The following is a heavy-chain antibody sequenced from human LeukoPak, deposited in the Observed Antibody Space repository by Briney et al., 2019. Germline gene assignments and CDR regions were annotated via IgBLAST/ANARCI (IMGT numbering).Heavy chain of an antibody. CDR2: INWNGGST. CDR1: GFSFDDYG. CDR3: ARGVNDFCSGYYTHNWFDP. D-gene: IGHD3-3*01. V-gene: IGHV3-20*04. Sequence: GGSLRLSCAASGFSFDDYGMSWVRQAPGKGLEWVSAINWNGGSTGYADSVKGRFTISRDNAKNSLYLQMNSLRAEDTALYYCARGVNDFCSGYYTHNWFDPWGQGTLVAVSS. J-gene: IGHJ5*02.